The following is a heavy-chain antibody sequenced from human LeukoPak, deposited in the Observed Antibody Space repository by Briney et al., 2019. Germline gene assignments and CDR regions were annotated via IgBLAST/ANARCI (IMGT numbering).Heavy chain of an antibody. V-gene: IGHV4-39*07. CDR3: ARSGYFDWLSTSDAFDI. CDR1: GGSISSSSYY. J-gene: IGHJ3*02. D-gene: IGHD3-9*01. Sequence: SETLSLTCTVSGGSISSSSYYWGWIRQPPGKGLEWIGSIYYSGSTYYNPSLKSRVTISVDTSKNQFSLKLSSVTAADTAVYYCARSGYFDWLSTSDAFDIWGQGTMVTVSS. CDR2: IYYSGST.